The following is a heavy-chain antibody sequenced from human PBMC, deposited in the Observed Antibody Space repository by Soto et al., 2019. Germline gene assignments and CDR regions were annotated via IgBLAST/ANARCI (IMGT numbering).Heavy chain of an antibody. Sequence: GASVKVSCKASGGTFSSYTISWVRQAPGQVLEWMGRIIPILGIANYAQKFQGRVTITADKSTSTAYMELSSLRSEDTAVYYCASEVYSSSRFDYWGQGTLVTVSS. CDR3: ASEVYSSSRFDY. D-gene: IGHD6-6*01. V-gene: IGHV1-69*02. CDR2: IIPILGIA. J-gene: IGHJ4*02. CDR1: GGTFSSYT.